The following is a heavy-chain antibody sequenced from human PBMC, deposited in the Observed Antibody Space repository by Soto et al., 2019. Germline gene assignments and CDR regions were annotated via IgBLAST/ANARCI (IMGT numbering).Heavy chain of an antibody. J-gene: IGHJ4*02. Sequence: QVHLVESGGGLVQPGRSLRLSCVASGFTFSSYAFHWVRQPPGTGLEWVSATSNDGVNAYYADSVKGRFSISRDNSKNTLYLQMTTLGPEDTAVYYCARDLRYYNSRGYYGFFDYGGQGTLVTVSS. V-gene: IGHV3-30-3*01. D-gene: IGHD3-22*01. CDR1: GFTFSSYA. CDR2: TSNDGVNA. CDR3: ARDLRYYNSRGYYGFFDY.